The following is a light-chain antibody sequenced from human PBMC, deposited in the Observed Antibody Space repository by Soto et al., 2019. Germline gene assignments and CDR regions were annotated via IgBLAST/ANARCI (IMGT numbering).Light chain of an antibody. CDR1: HDVDNNF. Sequence: EIVLTQSPGTLSLSPGEGATLSCRASHDVDNNFLSWYQQRPGQAPRLLIYASSRSATGIPDRFSGSGSGTDFTLTISRAGHEDIALYCCHQYYSSFTFGGGNKVEVK. V-gene: IGKV3-20*01. J-gene: IGKJ4*01. CDR2: ASS. CDR3: HQYYSSFT.